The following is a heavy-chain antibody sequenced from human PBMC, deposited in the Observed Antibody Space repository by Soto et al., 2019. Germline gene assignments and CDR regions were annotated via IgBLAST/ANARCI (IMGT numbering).Heavy chain of an antibody. J-gene: IGHJ6*02. V-gene: IGHV1-2*02. D-gene: IGHD3-3*01. CDR2: INPNSGGT. CDR3: VREAGIPIFGVVTRTYGMDV. Sequence: QVQLVQSGDEVKKPGASVKVSCKASGYPFTGHYIHWVRQAPGQGLEWMGWINPNSGGTNYPQKFQGRVTMTRDTSISTAYMELSRLRSDDTAVYYCVREAGIPIFGVVTRTYGMDVWGQGTTVTVSS. CDR1: GYPFTGHY.